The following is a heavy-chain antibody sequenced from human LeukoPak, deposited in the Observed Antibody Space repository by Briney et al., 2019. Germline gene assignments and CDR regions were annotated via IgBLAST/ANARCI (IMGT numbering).Heavy chain of an antibody. Sequence: GGSLRLSCAASGVTFSSHAMNWVRQAPGKGLEWVSSLSESGETTDYADSVKGRFTISRDNSKNTLYLQMNSLRADDTAVYYCAKQWLVGNWGQGTLVTVSS. CDR1: GVTFSSHA. D-gene: IGHD6-19*01. CDR2: LSESGETT. V-gene: IGHV3-23*01. CDR3: AKQWLVGN. J-gene: IGHJ4*02.